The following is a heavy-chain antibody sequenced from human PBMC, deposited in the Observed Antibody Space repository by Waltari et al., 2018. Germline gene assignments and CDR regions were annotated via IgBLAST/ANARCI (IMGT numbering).Heavy chain of an antibody. Sequence: QLQLQESGPGLVKPSETLSLSCTVSGGSISGSSYYWGWIRQPPGKGLEWIGSIYYSGTTYYNSSLKSRVIISVDTSKNQFSLKVSSVTAADTAGYFCATWAPSSRHFDYWGQGTLVTVSS. D-gene: IGHD6-6*01. CDR2: IYYSGTT. CDR1: GGSISGSSYY. J-gene: IGHJ4*02. V-gene: IGHV4-39*07. CDR3: ATWAPSSRHFDY.